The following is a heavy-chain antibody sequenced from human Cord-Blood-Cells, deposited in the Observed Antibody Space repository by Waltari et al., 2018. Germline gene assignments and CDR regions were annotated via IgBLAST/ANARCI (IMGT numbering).Heavy chain of an antibody. Sequence: EVQLVESGGGLVKPGGSLRLSCAASGFTFSSYSMNWVRQAPGKGLEWVSSISSSRSYIYYADSVKGRFTISRDNAKNSLYLQMNSLRAEDTAVYYCARDKYYDFWSGYYYYYGMDVWGQGTTVTVSS. V-gene: IGHV3-21*01. J-gene: IGHJ6*02. CDR3: ARDKYYDFWSGYYYYYGMDV. CDR1: GFTFSSYS. CDR2: ISSSRSYI. D-gene: IGHD3-3*01.